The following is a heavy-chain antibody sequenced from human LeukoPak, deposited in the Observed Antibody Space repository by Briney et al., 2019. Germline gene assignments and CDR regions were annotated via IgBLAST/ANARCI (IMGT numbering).Heavy chain of an antibody. V-gene: IGHV4-39*07. CDR1: GGSISSSSYY. CDR3: ARVLPPSLSWNQGGGWFDP. D-gene: IGHD1-1*01. Sequence: PSETLSLTCTVSGGSISSSSYYWGWIRQPPGKGLEWIGSIYYSGSTYYNPSLKSRVTISVDTSKNQFSLKLSSVTAADTAVYYCARVLPPSLSWNQGGGWFDPWGQGTLVTVSS. CDR2: IYYSGST. J-gene: IGHJ5*02.